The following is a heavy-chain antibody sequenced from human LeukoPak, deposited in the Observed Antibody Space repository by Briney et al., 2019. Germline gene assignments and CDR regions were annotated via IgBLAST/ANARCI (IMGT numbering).Heavy chain of an antibody. CDR1: GGSISSPNW. Sequence: PSETLSLTCAVSGGSISSPNWWNWVRQSPVKGLEWIGEIYHSGNTNYNPSLKSRVTISVDKSKNQFSLKLNSVTAADTAVYYCARTMFSGYDYHNWFDPWGQGTLVTVSS. CDR2: IYHSGNT. J-gene: IGHJ5*02. D-gene: IGHD5-12*01. CDR3: ARTMFSGYDYHNWFDP. V-gene: IGHV4-4*02.